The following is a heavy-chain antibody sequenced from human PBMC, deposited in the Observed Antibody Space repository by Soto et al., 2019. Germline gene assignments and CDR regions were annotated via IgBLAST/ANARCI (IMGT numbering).Heavy chain of an antibody. D-gene: IGHD4-17*01. J-gene: IGHJ4*02. V-gene: IGHV3-23*01. CDR1: GFSFRSFA. CDR2: IGGSGGST. Sequence: VQLLESGGGLVHPGGSLRLSCEASGFSFRSFAMGWFRQAPGKGLEWVSGIGGSGGSTYYADSVKGRFTISRDNSKNTLYLQMNSLRVEDTAVYYCARAEDDYGDQDHFDFWGQGTLVTVSS. CDR3: ARAEDDYGDQDHFDF.